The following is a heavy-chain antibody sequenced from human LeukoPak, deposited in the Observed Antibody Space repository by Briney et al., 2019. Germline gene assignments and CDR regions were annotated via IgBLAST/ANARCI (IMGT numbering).Heavy chain of an antibody. CDR3: ARPSGSYRQGLRYFDY. CDR1: GYSFANYW. Sequence: GESPKISCKGSGYSFANYWIGWVRQMPGKGLEWMGIIYPGDSDTRYSPSFQGQVTISADKSISTAYLQWSSLKASDTAMYYCARPSGSYRQGLRYFDYWGQGTLVTVSS. CDR2: IYPGDSDT. V-gene: IGHV5-51*01. J-gene: IGHJ4*02. D-gene: IGHD1-26*01.